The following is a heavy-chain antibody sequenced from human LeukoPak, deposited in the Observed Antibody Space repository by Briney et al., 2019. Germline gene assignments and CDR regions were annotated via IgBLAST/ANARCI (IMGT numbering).Heavy chain of an antibody. J-gene: IGHJ4*02. D-gene: IGHD6-13*01. V-gene: IGHV3-15*01. CDR2: IKSKTDGGTA. Sequence: GGPLRLSCAASGFTFSAGWMSWVRQAPGKGLEWVGRIKSKTDGGTADYAAPVKGRFTISRDDSRNTLYLQMSSLKPEDTAVYYCTIEVLAAGFKLWGQGTLVAVSS. CDR1: GFTFSAGW. CDR3: TIEVLAAGFKL.